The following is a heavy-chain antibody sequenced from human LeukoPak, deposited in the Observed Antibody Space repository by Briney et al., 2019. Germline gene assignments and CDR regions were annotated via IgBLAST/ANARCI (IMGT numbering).Heavy chain of an antibody. CDR1: GFTFSSYA. D-gene: IGHD6-6*01. CDR3: ATSSSGYNWFDP. J-gene: IGHJ5*02. CDR2: ISYDGSNK. Sequence: GGSLRLSCAASGFTFSSYAMHWVRQAPGKGLEWVAVISYDGSNKYYADSVKGRFTISRDNSKNTLYLQMNSLRAEDTAVYYCATSSSGYNWFDPWGQGTLVTVSS. V-gene: IGHV3-30-3*01.